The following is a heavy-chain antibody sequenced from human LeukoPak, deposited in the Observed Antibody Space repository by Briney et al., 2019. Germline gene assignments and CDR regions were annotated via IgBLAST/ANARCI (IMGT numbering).Heavy chain of an antibody. D-gene: IGHD4-17*01. V-gene: IGHV6-1*01. CDR2: TYYRYKLYN. J-gene: IGHJ6*02. CDR3: ARDRLTTVNAYYYYGMDV. CDR1: GDSVSSNSAA. Sequence: SQTLSLTCAISGDSVSSNSAAWNWIRQSPSRGLEWLGRTYYRYKLYNDYAVSVKSRITIHPDTSKNQFSLQLNSVTPEDTAVYYCARDRLTTVNAYYYYGMDVWGQGTTVTVSS.